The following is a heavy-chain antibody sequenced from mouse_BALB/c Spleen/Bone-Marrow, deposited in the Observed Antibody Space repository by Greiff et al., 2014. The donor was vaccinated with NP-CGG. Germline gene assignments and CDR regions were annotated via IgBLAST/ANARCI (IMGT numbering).Heavy chain of an antibody. J-gene: IGHJ3*01. D-gene: IGHD2-1*01. CDR2: INPSSGYT. Sequence: VQLQQSGAELARPGASVKMSCKASGYTFTSYTMHWVKQRPGQGLEWIGYINPSSGYTNYNQKFKDKATLTADKSSSTAYVQLSSLTSEDSAVYYRAREVYGKPFAYWGQGTLVTVSA. CDR3: AREVYGKPFAY. V-gene: IGHV1-4*01. CDR1: GYTFTSYT.